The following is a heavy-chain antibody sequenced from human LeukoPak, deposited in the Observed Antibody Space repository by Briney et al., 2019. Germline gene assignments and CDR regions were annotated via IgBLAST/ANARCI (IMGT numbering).Heavy chain of an antibody. D-gene: IGHD3-10*01. Sequence: SETLSLTCNVSGDSISGPYWNWIRQSPGRGLEWIGYTHYTGETNYNPSLKSRLTMSVDTSNNQVYLRLSSVTAADTAVYYCGRNLGSGSDHWGQGTLVTVPS. V-gene: IGHV4-59*11. J-gene: IGHJ4*02. CDR3: GRNLGSGSDH. CDR2: THYTGET. CDR1: GDSISGPY.